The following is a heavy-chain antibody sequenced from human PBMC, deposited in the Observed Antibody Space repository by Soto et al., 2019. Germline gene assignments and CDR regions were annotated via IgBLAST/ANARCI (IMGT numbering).Heavy chain of an antibody. CDR2: ISYDGSNK. V-gene: IGHV3-30*03. CDR3: ARDPVGIAARPLYYFDY. Sequence: GALRLSCAASGFTFSSYGMHWVRQAPGKGLEWVAVISYDGSNKYYADSVKGRFTISRDNSKNTLYLQMNSLRAEDTAVYYCARDPVGIAARPLYYFDYWGQGTLVTVSS. CDR1: GFTFSSYG. D-gene: IGHD6-6*01. J-gene: IGHJ4*02.